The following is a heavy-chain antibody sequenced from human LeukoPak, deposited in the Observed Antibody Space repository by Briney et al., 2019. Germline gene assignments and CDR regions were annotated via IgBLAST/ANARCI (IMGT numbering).Heavy chain of an antibody. CDR2: TRNKANIYTT. V-gene: IGHV3-72*01. CDR1: GLTLSVLY. J-gene: IGHJ4*02. CDR3: SRVVVRGIIITEYYFDY. D-gene: IGHD3-10*01. Sequence: PGGSVRLSCALCGLTLSVLYMVCVSQAQGGGREWVCCTRNKANIYTTEFAASVKGKFTISRDDSKNSLYLQMNSLKTEDTAVHYCSRVVVRGIIITEYYFDYWGQGTLVTVSS.